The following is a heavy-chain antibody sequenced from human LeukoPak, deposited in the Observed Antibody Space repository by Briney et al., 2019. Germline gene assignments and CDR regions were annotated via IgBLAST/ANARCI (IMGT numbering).Heavy chain of an antibody. CDR1: GFTFSSYA. D-gene: IGHD3-16*01. J-gene: IGHJ3*02. V-gene: IGHV3-23*01. CDR2: ISGSGGST. Sequence: GGSLRLSCAASGFTFSSYAMSWVRQAPGKGLEWVSAISGSGGSTYYADSVKGRFTISRDNSKNTLYLQMNSLRAEDTAAYYCARLHSAVYYGDAFDIWGQGTMVTVSS. CDR3: ARLHSAVYYGDAFDI.